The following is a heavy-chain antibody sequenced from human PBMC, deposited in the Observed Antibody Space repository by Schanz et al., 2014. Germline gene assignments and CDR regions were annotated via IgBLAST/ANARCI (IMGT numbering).Heavy chain of an antibody. J-gene: IGHJ6*02. CDR2: IVGGGGRT. D-gene: IGHD3-10*01. Sequence: EVQLLESGGGLVQPGGSLRLSCAASGFTFSSYAMSWVRQAPGKGLEWVSSIVGGGGRTYYADSVKGRFTISRDNSKNTLYLQMNSLRAEDTAVYYCRLWFGELYYGMDVWGQGTTVTVSS. CDR1: GFTFSSYA. V-gene: IGHV3-23*01. CDR3: RLWFGELYYGMDV.